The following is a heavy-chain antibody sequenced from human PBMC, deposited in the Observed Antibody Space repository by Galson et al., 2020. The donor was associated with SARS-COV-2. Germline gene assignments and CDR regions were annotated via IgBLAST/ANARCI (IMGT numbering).Heavy chain of an antibody. Sequence: SGPTLVKPTQTLTLTCTFSGFSLSTSGVGMGWIRQPPGKALEWLALIYWDDDERYSPSLKSRLTITKDTSKNQVVLTMTNMDPVDTATYYCAHRSGTSWLGPYFDYWGQGTLVTVSS. J-gene: IGHJ4*02. V-gene: IGHV2-5*02. CDR1: GFSLSTSGVG. D-gene: IGHD2-2*01. CDR2: IYWDDDE. CDR3: AHRSGTSWLGPYFDY.